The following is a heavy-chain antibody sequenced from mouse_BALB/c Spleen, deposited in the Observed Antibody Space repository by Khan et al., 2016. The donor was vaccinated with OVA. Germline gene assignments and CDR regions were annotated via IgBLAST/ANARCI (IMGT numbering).Heavy chain of an antibody. J-gene: IGHJ3*01. CDR2: VNPNNGDT. V-gene: IGHV1-20*02. Sequence: EVQLKQSGPDLVKPGASVKISCKASGYSFTVYYMTWVKQSHGKSPEWIGRVNPNNGDTNYNQNFKGKAILTVDKSSNTAYMELRSLASDDSAVFYWASGYECFPYWGQGTLVTVSA. CDR3: ASGYECFPY. D-gene: IGHD2-12*01. CDR1: GYSFTVYY.